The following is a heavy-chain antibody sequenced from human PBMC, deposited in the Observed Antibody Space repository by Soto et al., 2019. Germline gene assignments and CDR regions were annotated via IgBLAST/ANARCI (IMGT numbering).Heavy chain of an antibody. J-gene: IGHJ6*02. CDR3: ARDGIAVAGGGNGNSLTYYYYGMDV. D-gene: IGHD6-19*01. Sequence: EVQLVESGGGLVKPGGSLRLSCAASGFTFSSYSMNWVRQAPGKGLEWVSSISSSSSYIYYADSVKGRFTISRDNAKNSLYLQMNSLRAEDTAVYYCARDGIAVAGGGNGNSLTYYYYGMDVWGQGTTVTVSS. CDR1: GFTFSSYS. V-gene: IGHV3-21*01. CDR2: ISSSSSYI.